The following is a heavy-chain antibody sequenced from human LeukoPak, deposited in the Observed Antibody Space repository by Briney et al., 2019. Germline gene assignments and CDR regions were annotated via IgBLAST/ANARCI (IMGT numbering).Heavy chain of an antibody. V-gene: IGHV4-30-4*01. CDR3: ARVYCGGDCLPDY. CDR2: IYYSGST. CDR1: GGSISGYY. J-gene: IGHJ4*02. Sequence: SETLSLTCTVSGGSISGYYWSWIRQPPGKGLEWIGYIYYSGSTYYNPSLKSRVTISIDTSKNQFSLKLSSVTAADTAVYYCARVYCGGDCLPDYWGQGTLVTVSS. D-gene: IGHD2-21*02.